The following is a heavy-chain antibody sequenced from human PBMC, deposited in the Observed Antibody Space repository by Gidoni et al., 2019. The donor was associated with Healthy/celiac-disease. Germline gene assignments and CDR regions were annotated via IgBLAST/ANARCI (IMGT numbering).Heavy chain of an antibody. J-gene: IGHJ4*02. CDR1: GGSVSSGSYY. CDR2: IYYSGST. D-gene: IGHD1-26*01. Sequence: QVQLQESGPGLVKPSETLSLTCTVSGGSVSSGSYYWSWIRQPPGKGLEWIGYIYYSGSTNYNPSLKSRVTISVDTSKNQFSLKLSSVTAADTAVYYCASEGVVGATIFDYWGQGTLVTVSS. CDR3: ASEGVVGATIFDY. V-gene: IGHV4-61*01.